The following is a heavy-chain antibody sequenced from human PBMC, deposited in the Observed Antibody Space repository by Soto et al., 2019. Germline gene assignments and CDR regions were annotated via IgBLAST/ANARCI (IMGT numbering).Heavy chain of an antibody. J-gene: IGHJ3*02. D-gene: IGHD3-22*01. CDR3: ARHRQYYYDSSGPGAFDI. CDR2: IYYSGST. CDR1: GGSISSSSYY. Sequence: PSETLSLTCTVSGGSISSSSYYWGWIRQPPGKGLEWIGSIYYSGSTYYNPSLKSRVTISVDTSKNQFSLKLSSVTAADTAVYYCARHRQYYYDSSGPGAFDIWGQGTMVTVSS. V-gene: IGHV4-39*01.